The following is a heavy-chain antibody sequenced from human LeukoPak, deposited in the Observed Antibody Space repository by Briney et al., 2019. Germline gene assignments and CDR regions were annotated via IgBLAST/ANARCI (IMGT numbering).Heavy chain of an antibody. J-gene: IGHJ4*02. CDR1: GFSSTDYP. Sequence: GGSLRLSCATSGFSSTDYPMNWVRQAPGKGLEWVSYIGPSSNAIHYPDSVKGRFTISRDNAKNSLYLQMNSLRDEDTAVYYCARAAYSSSPDYWGQGTLVTVSS. CDR2: IGPSSNAI. CDR3: ARAAYSSSPDY. V-gene: IGHV3-48*02. D-gene: IGHD6-13*01.